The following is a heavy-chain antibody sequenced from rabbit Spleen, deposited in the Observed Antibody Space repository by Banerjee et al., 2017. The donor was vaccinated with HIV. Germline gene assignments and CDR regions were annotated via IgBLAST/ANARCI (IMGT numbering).Heavy chain of an antibody. CDR2: IYTGNIGGT. D-gene: IGHD7-1*01. J-gene: IGHJ6*01. CDR3: ARDTGTSFSSYGMDL. Sequence: QSLEESGGDLVKPGASLTLTCTPSGFSFSSIYWMCWVRQAPGKGLEWIACIYTGNIGGTYYTSWAKGRFTISKTSSTTVTLQMTGLTAADTATYFCARDTGTSFSSYGMDLWGQGTLVTVS. V-gene: IGHV1S40*01. CDR1: GFSFSSIYW.